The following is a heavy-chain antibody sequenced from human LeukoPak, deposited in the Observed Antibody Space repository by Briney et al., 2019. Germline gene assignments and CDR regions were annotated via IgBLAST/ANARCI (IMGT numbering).Heavy chain of an antibody. D-gene: IGHD2-15*01. CDR3: ARYIVVVDATRDRVSRHYGMDV. CDR1: GGSTSSSNW. J-gene: IGHJ6*02. CDR2: IHHSGST. V-gene: IGHV4-4*02. Sequence: SETLSLTCAVSGGSTSSSNWWSWVRQPPGKGLEWIGEIHHSGSTNYNPSLKSRVTISVDKSKNQFSLKLSSVTAADTAVYYCARYIVVVDATRDRVSRHYGMDVWGQGTTVTVSS.